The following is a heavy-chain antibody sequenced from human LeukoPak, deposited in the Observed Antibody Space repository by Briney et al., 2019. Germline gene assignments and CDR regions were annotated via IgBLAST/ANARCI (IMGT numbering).Heavy chain of an antibody. D-gene: IGHD2-15*01. J-gene: IGHJ3*02. CDR3: ARGPDSAGFDI. V-gene: IGHV7-4-1*02. CDR2: INTNTGIP. CDR1: GYTFSSHA. Sequence: ASVKVSCKAFGYTFSSHAMNWVRQAPGQGLELMGWINTNTGIPTYAPGFAGRFVSSLDTTVTTAYLQITSLKGAETAVYYCARGPDSAGFDIWGQETMVTASS.